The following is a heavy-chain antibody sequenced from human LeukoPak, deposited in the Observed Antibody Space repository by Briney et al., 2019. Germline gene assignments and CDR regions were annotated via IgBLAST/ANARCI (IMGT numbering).Heavy chain of an antibody. CDR2: ISAYNGNT. Sequence: ASVKVSCKASGYTFTSYGISWVRQAPGQGLEWMGWISAYNGNTNYAQKLQGRVTMTTDTSTSTAYMELRSLRSGDTAVYYCARGGITMVRSDGGWFDPWGQGTLVTVSS. V-gene: IGHV1-18*01. CDR1: GYTFTSYG. J-gene: IGHJ5*02. D-gene: IGHD3-10*01. CDR3: ARGGITMVRSDGGWFDP.